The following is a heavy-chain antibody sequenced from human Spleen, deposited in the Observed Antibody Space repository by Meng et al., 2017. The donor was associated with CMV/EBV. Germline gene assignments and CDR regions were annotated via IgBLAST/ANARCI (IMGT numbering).Heavy chain of an antibody. J-gene: IGHJ4*02. CDR2: ISSAGDNI. Sequence: ETLSLTCTVSGGSISSYYWSWIRQPPGKGLVWVSGISSAGDNIKYADFVKGRFTLSRDNAQNTLYLQMNSLRAEDTAVYYCAKYYATKTGCFDHWGQGTLVTVSS. CDR1: GGSISSYY. D-gene: IGHD4/OR15-4a*01. CDR3: AKYYATKTGCFDH. V-gene: IGHV3-74*03.